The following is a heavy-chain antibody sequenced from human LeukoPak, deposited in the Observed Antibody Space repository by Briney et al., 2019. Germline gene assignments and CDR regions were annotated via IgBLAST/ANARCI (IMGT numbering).Heavy chain of an antibody. CDR3: AKDRGAVAPYYFDY. J-gene: IGHJ4*02. D-gene: IGHD6-19*01. CDR1: GFTFSSYA. Sequence: PGGSLRLSCAASGFTFSSYAMSWVRRAPGKGLEWVSGITTSGGRTYYAGSVKGRFTISRDNSKNTLYLRMNSLRAEDTAVYYCAKDRGAVAPYYFDYWGQGTLVTVSS. CDR2: ITTSGGRT. V-gene: IGHV3-23*01.